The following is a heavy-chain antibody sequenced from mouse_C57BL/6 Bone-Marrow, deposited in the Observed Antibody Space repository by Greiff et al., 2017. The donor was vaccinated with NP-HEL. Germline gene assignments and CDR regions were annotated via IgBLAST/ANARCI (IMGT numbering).Heavy chain of an antibody. D-gene: IGHD1-3*01. J-gene: IGHJ1*03. V-gene: IGHV5-9-1*02. Sequence: EVQVVESGEGLVKPGGSLKLSCAASGFTFSSYAMSWVRQTPEKRLEWVAYISSGGDYIYYADTVKGRFTISRDNARNTLYLQMSSLKSEDTAMYYCTRGGSKAGYFDVWGTGTTVTVSS. CDR3: TRGGSKAGYFDV. CDR2: ISSGGDYI. CDR1: GFTFSSYA.